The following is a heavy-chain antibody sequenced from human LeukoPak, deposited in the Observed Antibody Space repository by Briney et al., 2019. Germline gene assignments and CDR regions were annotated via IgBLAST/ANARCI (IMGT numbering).Heavy chain of an antibody. V-gene: IGHV3-30*18. Sequence: GGTLRLFCAASGFTFSSYGMHWVRQAPGKGLEWVAVISYDGSNKYYADSVKGRFTISRDNSKNTLYLQMNSLRAQDTAVYYCAKVAEGDSSGYYFPFDYWGQGTLVTVSS. D-gene: IGHD3-22*01. CDR2: ISYDGSNK. CDR1: GFTFSSYG. J-gene: IGHJ4*02. CDR3: AKVAEGDSSGYYFPFDY.